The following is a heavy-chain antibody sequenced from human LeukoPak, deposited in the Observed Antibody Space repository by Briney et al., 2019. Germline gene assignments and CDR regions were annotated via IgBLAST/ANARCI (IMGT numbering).Heavy chain of an antibody. V-gene: IGHV1-2*02. Sequence: ASVKVSCKASGYTFTGYYIHWVRQAPGQELEWVGWINPNSGGTNYAQKFQGRVTMTRDTSISTAYVELSRLRSDDTAVYYCVRDLFAIVVVITGDDYWGQGTLVTVSS. CDR3: VRDLFAIVVVITGDDY. CDR2: INPNSGGT. CDR1: GYTFTGYY. D-gene: IGHD3-22*01. J-gene: IGHJ4*02.